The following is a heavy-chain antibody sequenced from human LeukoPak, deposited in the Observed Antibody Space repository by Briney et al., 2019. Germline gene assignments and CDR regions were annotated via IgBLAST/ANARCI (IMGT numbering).Heavy chain of an antibody. J-gene: IGHJ4*02. V-gene: IGHV1-24*01. CDR2: FDPEDGET. Sequence: ASVKVSCKVSGYTLTELSMHWVRQAPGKGLEWMGGFDPEDGETIYAQKFQVRVTVTEDTSTDTAYMELSSLRSEDTAVYYCATAIPPGSGWSIDYWGQGTLVTVSS. D-gene: IGHD6-19*01. CDR1: GYTLTELS. CDR3: ATAIPPGSGWSIDY.